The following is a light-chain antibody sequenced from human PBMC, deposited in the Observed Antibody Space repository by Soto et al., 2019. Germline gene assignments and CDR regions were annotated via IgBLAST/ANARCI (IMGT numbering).Light chain of an antibody. CDR1: SSNIGAGYD. V-gene: IGLV1-40*01. CDR2: GNS. J-gene: IGLJ3*02. Sequence: QSVLTQPPSVAGAPGQRGTISFTGSSSNIGAGYDVHWYQQLPGTAPKLLIYGNSNRPSGVPDRFSGSKSGTSASLAITGLQAEDEADYYCQSYDSSLSGWVFGGGTKVTVL. CDR3: QSYDSSLSGWV.